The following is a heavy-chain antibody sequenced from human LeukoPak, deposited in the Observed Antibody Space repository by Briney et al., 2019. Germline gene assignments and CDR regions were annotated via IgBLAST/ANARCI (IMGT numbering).Heavy chain of an antibody. CDR1: GGSISSDSYY. CDR2: IFHSGST. CDR3: ARHYDFWSGYYMRDY. J-gene: IGHJ4*02. V-gene: IGHV4-39*01. Sequence: PSETLSLTCTVSGGSISSDSYYWGWIRQPPGKGLEWIGSIFHSGSTYYNPSLKSRVTISVDTSKNQFSLELSSVTAADTAVYYCARHYDFWSGYYMRDYWGQGTLVTVSS. D-gene: IGHD3-3*01.